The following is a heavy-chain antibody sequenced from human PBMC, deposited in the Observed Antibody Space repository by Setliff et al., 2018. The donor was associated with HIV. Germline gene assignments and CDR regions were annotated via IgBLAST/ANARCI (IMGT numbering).Heavy chain of an antibody. V-gene: IGHV4-39*02. CDR2: IYYSGST. CDR3: ARDRYAGEIDY. CDR1: GGSISSSSYY. Sequence: TSETLSLTCTVSGGSISSSSYYWGWIRQPPGKGLEWIGSIYYSGSTYYNPSLKSRVTISVDTSKNQFSLKLSSVTAADKAVYYCARDRYAGEIDYWGQGTLVTVSS. D-gene: IGHD3-10*01. J-gene: IGHJ4*02.